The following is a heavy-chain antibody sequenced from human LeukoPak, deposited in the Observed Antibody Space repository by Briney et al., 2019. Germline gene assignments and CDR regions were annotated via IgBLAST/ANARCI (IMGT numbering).Heavy chain of an antibody. D-gene: IGHD5-12*01. Sequence: GGSLSPPCPALGFTFSSFPMGWVRQAPGKGRGGVSAISGSGGSTYYADSVKGRFTISSDNSKNTLYLQMNSLRAEDTAVYYCAKEFTPRDIAPGYWGQGTLVTVSS. CDR2: ISGSGGST. CDR1: GFTFSSFP. CDR3: AKEFTPRDIAPGY. V-gene: IGHV3-23*01. J-gene: IGHJ4*02.